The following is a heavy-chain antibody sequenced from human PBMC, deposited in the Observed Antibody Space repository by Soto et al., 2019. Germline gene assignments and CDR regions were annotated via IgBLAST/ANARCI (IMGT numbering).Heavy chain of an antibody. CDR1: GYSFTSYW. CDR2: IYPGDSDT. Sequence: GESLKISCKGSGYSFTSYWIGWVRQMPGKGLEWMGIIYPGDSDTRYSPSFQGQVTISADKSISTAYLQWSSLKASDTAMYYCARFEGAIPSGETKTPPYYFDYWGQGTLVTVSS. J-gene: IGHJ4*02. V-gene: IGHV5-51*01. CDR3: ARFEGAIPSGETKTPPYYFDY. D-gene: IGHD3-10*01.